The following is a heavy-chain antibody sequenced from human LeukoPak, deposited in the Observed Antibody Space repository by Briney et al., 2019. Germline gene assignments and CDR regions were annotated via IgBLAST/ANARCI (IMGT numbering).Heavy chain of an antibody. Sequence: GGSLRLSCVASGFTFSRFWMIWVRQAPGKGLVWVSRINSDGSSTSYADSVKGRFTISRDNAKNTLYLQMNSLRAEDTAVYYCARVWTICPSCYTREDYWGQGTLVTVSS. CDR1: GFTFSRFW. CDR2: INSDGSST. V-gene: IGHV3-74*01. D-gene: IGHD2-2*02. J-gene: IGHJ4*02. CDR3: ARVWTICPSCYTREDY.